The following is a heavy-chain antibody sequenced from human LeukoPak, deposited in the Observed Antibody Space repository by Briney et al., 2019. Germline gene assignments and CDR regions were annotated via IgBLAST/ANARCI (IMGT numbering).Heavy chain of an antibody. Sequence: SETLSLTCTISGASIDSYYWSWIRQPPGKGLEWIGYIYYSGTTNYNPSLKRRVTISVDTSKNQFSLKLSSVTAADTAVYYCARHLCSSTSCYDMYAFDIWGQGTMVTVSS. CDR3: ARHLCSSTSCYDMYAFDI. CDR2: IYYSGTT. CDR1: GASIDSYY. D-gene: IGHD2-2*01. J-gene: IGHJ3*02. V-gene: IGHV4-59*08.